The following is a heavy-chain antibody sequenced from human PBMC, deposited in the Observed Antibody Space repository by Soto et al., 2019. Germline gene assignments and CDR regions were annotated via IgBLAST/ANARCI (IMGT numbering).Heavy chain of an antibody. CDR3: ARDGRAMNDY. V-gene: IGHV3-64*01. CDR2: ISSNGGTT. D-gene: IGHD5-18*01. CDR1: GFTFSTYA. J-gene: IGHJ4*02. Sequence: EVQLVESGGGLVQPGGSLRLSCAASGFTFSTYAMQWVRQAPGKGLEFVSSISSNGGTTNYAYSVKGRFTISRDNSRDTLYLQMGSLRHEDMAVYYCARDGRAMNDYWGQGTLVTVSS.